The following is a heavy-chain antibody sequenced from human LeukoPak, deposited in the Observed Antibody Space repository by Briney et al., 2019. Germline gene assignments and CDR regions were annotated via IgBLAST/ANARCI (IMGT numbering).Heavy chain of an antibody. CDR3: ARDLSGDYADY. J-gene: IGHJ4*02. CDR1: GGSVSSYY. Sequence: PSETLSLTCTVSGGSVSSYYWSWIRQPAGKGLEWIGRVYTSGNTNYNPSLKSRVTMSVDTSKNQFSLNLSSVTAADTAVYFCARDLSGDYADYWGQGTLVTVSS. CDR2: VYTSGNT. D-gene: IGHD4-17*01. V-gene: IGHV4-4*07.